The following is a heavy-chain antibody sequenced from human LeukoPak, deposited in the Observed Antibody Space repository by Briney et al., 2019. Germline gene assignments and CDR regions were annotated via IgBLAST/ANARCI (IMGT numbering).Heavy chain of an antibody. D-gene: IGHD4-17*01. CDR1: GFTFSSYA. Sequence: GGSLRLSCAASGFTFSSYAMHWVRQAPGKGLEWVAVISYDGSNKYYADSVKGRFTISRDNSKNTLYLQMNSLRAEDTAVYYCASPLYGDYFSFDYWGQGTLVTVSS. CDR3: ASPLYGDYFSFDY. J-gene: IGHJ4*02. CDR2: ISYDGSNK. V-gene: IGHV3-30-3*01.